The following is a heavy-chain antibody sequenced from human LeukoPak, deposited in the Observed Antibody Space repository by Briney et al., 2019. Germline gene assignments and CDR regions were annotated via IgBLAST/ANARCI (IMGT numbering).Heavy chain of an antibody. CDR1: GGTFSSYA. V-gene: IGHV1-69*01. CDR3: ARGPYSYGYPSSYYYYYMDV. Sequence: SVKVSCKASGGTFSSYAISWVRQAPGQGLEWMGGIIPIFGTANYAQKFQGRVMITADESTSTAYMELSSLRSEDTAVYYCARGPYSYGYPSSYYYYYMDVWGKGTTVTISS. D-gene: IGHD5-18*01. CDR2: IIPIFGTA. J-gene: IGHJ6*03.